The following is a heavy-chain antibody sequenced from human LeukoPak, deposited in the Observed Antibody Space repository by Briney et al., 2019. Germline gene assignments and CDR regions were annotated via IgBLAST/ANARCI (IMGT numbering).Heavy chain of an antibody. D-gene: IGHD1-26*01. CDR2: IYSGGST. J-gene: IGHJ4*02. CDR1: GFTVSSNY. Sequence: PGGSLRLSCAASGFTVSSNYMSWVRQAPGKGLEWVSVIYSGGSTYYADSVKGRFTISRDNSKKSLYLQLNSLRVEDTAVYYCARWGLGPSFDSWGQGTLVTVSS. CDR3: ARWGLGPSFDS. V-gene: IGHV3-53*01.